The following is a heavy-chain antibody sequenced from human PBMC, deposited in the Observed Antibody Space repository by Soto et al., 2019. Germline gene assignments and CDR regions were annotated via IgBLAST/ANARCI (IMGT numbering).Heavy chain of an antibody. J-gene: IGHJ6*02. CDR3: ARDNDRPQLGGNYYYILDV. D-gene: IGHD1-1*01. CDR2: IMPIFRTP. V-gene: IGHV1-69*12. CDR1: GGTFRNSA. Sequence: QVQLEQSGAEVKKPGSSVKVSCKASGGTFRNSAISWVRQAPGQGLEWMGGIMPIFRTPDYAHKFQGRVTITADESTSTAYMELSGLRSDDTAVYYCARDNDRPQLGGNYYYILDVWGHGITVTVSS.